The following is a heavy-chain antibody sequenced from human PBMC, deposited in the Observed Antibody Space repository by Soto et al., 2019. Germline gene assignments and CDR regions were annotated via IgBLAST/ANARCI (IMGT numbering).Heavy chain of an antibody. V-gene: IGHV4-4*02. D-gene: IGHD3-9*01. CDR1: GGSISSGNL. J-gene: IGHJ4*02. CDR3: ARARNFLTGYYKGGFYYFNY. CDR2: IYHGGST. Sequence: PSETLSLTCAVSGGSISSGNLWTWVRQPPGKGLEWIGEIYHGGSTNYNPSLKSRVTISLHTSNNQFSLTLDSVTAADTAVYYCARARNFLTGYYKGGFYYFNYWGQGTPVTVSS.